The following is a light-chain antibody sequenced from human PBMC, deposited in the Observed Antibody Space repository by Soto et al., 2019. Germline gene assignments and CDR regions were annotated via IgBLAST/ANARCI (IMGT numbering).Light chain of an antibody. CDR3: MQGTHWPPT. J-gene: IGKJ1*01. CDR1: QSLVYSDGYAY. CDR2: KAS. Sequence: DVVMTQSPLSLPVTLGQPASISCRSSQSLVYSDGYAYLSWFQQRPGQSPRRLIYKASNRDSGVQDXXSGSGSGTDFTLQSNRVEDEDVGIYYFMQGTHWPPTVGRGTRVEI. V-gene: IGKV2-30*01.